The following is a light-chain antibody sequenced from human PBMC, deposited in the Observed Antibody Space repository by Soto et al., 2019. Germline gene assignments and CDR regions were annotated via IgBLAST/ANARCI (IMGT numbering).Light chain of an antibody. J-gene: IGLJ2*01. CDR1: SSDVGGYNY. CDR3: SSYTSSSTL. CDR2: DVS. Sequence: QSVLTQPASVSGSPGQSITISCTGTSSDVGGYNYVSWYQQHPGKAPKLMIYDVSNRPSGVSNRFSGCKSGNTASLTISGLQAEDEADYYCSSYTSSSTLFGGGTKLTVL. V-gene: IGLV2-14*01.